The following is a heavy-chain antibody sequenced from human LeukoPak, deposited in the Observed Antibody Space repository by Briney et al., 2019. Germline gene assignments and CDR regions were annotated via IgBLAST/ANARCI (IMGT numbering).Heavy chain of an antibody. V-gene: IGHV3-21*01. J-gene: IGHJ4*02. CDR3: ARDGGSSSSPFDY. Sequence: GGSLRLSCAASGFTFSSYSMNWVRQAPGKGLEWVSSISSSSSYIYYADSVKGRFTISRDNAKNSLYVQMNSLRAEDTAVYYCARDGGSSSSPFDYWGQGTLVTVSS. CDR1: GFTFSSYS. CDR2: ISSSSSYI. D-gene: IGHD6-6*01.